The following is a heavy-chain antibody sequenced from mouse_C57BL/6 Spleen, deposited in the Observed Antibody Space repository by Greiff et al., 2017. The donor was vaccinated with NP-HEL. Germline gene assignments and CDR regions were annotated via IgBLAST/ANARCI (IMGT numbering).Heavy chain of an antibody. J-gene: IGHJ3*01. Sequence: QVQLQQSGAELARPGASVKLSCKASGYTFTSYGISWVKQRTGQGLEWIGEIYPRGGNTYYNEKFKGKATLTADKSSSTAYMELRSLTSEDSAVYFCATRGNDYDVVAYWGQGTLVTVSA. CDR2: IYPRGGNT. V-gene: IGHV1-81*01. CDR3: ATRGNDYDVVAY. D-gene: IGHD2-4*01. CDR1: GYTFTSYG.